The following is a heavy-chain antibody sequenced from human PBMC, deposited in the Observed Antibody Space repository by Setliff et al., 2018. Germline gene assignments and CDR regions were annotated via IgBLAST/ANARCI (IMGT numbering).Heavy chain of an antibody. CDR2: INHSGST. V-gene: IGHV4-34*01. Sequence: PSETLSLTCAVYSGSFSGYFWSWIRQPPGKGLEWIGEINHSGSTNYNPSLKSRVTISVVTSKNQFSLKLSSVTAADTAVYYCARGIGGYCSSMSCSNESWPWGQGTLVTVSS. D-gene: IGHD2-2*01. CDR3: ARGIGGYCSSMSCSNESWP. J-gene: IGHJ5*02. CDR1: SGSFSGYF.